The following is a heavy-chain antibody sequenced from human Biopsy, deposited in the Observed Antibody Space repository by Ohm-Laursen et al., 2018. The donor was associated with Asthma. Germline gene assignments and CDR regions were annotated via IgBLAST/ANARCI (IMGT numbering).Heavy chain of an antibody. CDR2: VFWSGTT. V-gene: IGHV4-30-4*01. D-gene: IGHD4-17*01. CDR1: GASIKTDDHY. J-gene: IGHJ6*02. Sequence: TLSLTCTVSGASIKTDDHYWSWLRQPPGKGLEWIGFVFWSGTTHYNRSLERRLSISIDTTRNEFSMTLRSVTAADTAVYFCARVASYGDFYFGIDVWGPGTTVSVS. CDR3: ARVASYGDFYFGIDV.